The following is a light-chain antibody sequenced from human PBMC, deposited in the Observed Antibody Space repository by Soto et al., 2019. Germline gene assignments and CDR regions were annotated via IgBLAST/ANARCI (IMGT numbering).Light chain of an antibody. CDR3: QQYDSSPRT. CDR2: GAS. V-gene: IGKV3-20*01. Sequence: VLTQSPGTLSWAPGGGARLSCMASKIFSSTSLAWYQQKPGQAPRLLIYGASNRATGIPDRFSGSGSGTDFILTISRLEPDDFAVYYCQQYDSSPRTFGQGTKVDIK. CDR1: KIFSSTS. J-gene: IGKJ1*01.